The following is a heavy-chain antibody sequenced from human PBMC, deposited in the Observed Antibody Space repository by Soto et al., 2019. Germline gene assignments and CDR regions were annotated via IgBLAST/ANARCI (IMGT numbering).Heavy chain of an antibody. J-gene: IGHJ4*02. CDR2: IVVGSGNT. Sequence: SVKVSCKASGFTFTSSAVQWVRQARGQRLEWIGWIVVGSGNTNYAQKFQERVTITRDMSTSTAYMELSSLRSEDTAVYYCAAERGAVAEYYFDYWGQGTLVTVSS. V-gene: IGHV1-58*01. CDR3: AAERGAVAEYYFDY. D-gene: IGHD6-19*01. CDR1: GFTFTSSA.